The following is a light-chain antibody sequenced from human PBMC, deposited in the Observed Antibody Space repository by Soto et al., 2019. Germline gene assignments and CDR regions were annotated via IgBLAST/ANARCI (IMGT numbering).Light chain of an antibody. Sequence: QSVLTQPPSVSAAPGQKVTISCSGSSSNIGNNYVSWYQQLPGTAPKLLIYDTNKRPSGIPDRFSGSKSGTSATLGITGLQTGDEADYYCGTWDGSLRAVVFGGGTKLTVL. J-gene: IGLJ2*01. V-gene: IGLV1-51*01. CDR2: DTN. CDR3: GTWDGSLRAVV. CDR1: SSNIGNNY.